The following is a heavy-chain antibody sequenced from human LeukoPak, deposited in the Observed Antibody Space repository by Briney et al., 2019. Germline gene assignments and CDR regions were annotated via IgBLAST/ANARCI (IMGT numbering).Heavy chain of an antibody. CDR1: GFTFSSYS. V-gene: IGHV3-21*01. D-gene: IGHD4-17*01. CDR3: ARVRVYGDYREFDY. Sequence: GSLRPSCAASGFTFSSYSMNWVRQAPGKGLEWVSSISSSSSYIYYADSVKGRFTISRDNAKNSLYLQMNSLRAEDTAVYYCARVRVYGDYREFDYWGQGTLVTVSS. CDR2: ISSSSSYI. J-gene: IGHJ4*02.